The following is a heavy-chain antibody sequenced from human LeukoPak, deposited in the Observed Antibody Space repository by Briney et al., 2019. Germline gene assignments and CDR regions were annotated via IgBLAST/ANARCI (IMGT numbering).Heavy chain of an antibody. V-gene: IGHV1-2*02. CDR2: MNPNSGGT. J-gene: IGHJ4*02. CDR3: ARAGGYCGRISCPYYFDY. D-gene: IGHD2-15*01. CDR1: GYTFTDYY. Sequence: ASVKVSCKASGYTFTDYYMHWVRQAPGQGLEWMGWMNPNSGGTNYAQRFQGRVTMTRDTSIGTAYMELSRLGSEDTAVYYCARAGGYCGRISCPYYFDYWGQGSLVAVSS.